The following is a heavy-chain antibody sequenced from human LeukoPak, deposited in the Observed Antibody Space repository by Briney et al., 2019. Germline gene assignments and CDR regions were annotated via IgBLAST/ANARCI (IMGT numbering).Heavy chain of an antibody. CDR2: INHSGST. J-gene: IGHJ5*02. D-gene: IGHD3-10*01. Sequence: SETLSLTCAVYGGSFSGYYWSWIRQPPGKGLEWMGEINHSGSTNYNPSLKRRVTISVDTSNNHFSMKLSSVNAADTAVYYCARGTRTYDYGSGSPNWFDPWGQGTLVTVSS. CDR3: ARGTRTYDYGSGSPNWFDP. V-gene: IGHV4-34*01. CDR1: GGSFSGYY.